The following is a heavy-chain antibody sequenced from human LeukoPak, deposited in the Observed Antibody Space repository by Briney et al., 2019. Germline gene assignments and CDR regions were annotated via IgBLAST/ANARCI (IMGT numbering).Heavy chain of an antibody. V-gene: IGHV3-43*01. CDR3: VKDLSYESSGSFFDS. CDR1: AFTFEDYT. D-gene: IGHD3-22*01. Sequence: GGSLRLSCTASAFTFEDYTMHCVRQAPGKTLEWVSLISGDGTTYYRDSVKGRFTISRDNSKDSLYLQMDSLRSEDTAFYYCVKDLSYESSGSFFDSWGQGTLLTVS. CDR2: ISGDGTT. J-gene: IGHJ4*02.